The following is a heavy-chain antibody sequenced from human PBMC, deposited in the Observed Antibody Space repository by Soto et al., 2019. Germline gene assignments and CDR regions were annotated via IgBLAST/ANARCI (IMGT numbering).Heavy chain of an antibody. J-gene: IGHJ4*02. Sequence: PSETLSLTCAVYGGSFSGYYWSWVRQPPGKGLEWIGEINHSGSTNYNPSLKSRVTISVDTSKNQFSLKLSSVTAADTAVYYCARGLVSTSMVSRVSENFDYWGQGTLVTVSS. CDR3: ARGLVSTSMVSRVSENFDY. CDR1: GGSFSGYY. V-gene: IGHV4-34*01. CDR2: INHSGST. D-gene: IGHD5-18*01.